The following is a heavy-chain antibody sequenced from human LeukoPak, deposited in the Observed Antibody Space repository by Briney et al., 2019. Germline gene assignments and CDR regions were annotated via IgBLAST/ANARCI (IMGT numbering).Heavy chain of an antibody. CDR1: GGSFSGYY. V-gene: IGHV4-34*01. Sequence: SETLSLTCAVYGGSFSGYYWSWIRQPPGKGLEWIGEINHSGSTNYNPSLKSRVTISVDTSKNQFSLKLSSVTAADTAVYYCARVRGSWQLLDYWGQGTLVTVSS. J-gene: IGHJ4*02. CDR2: INHSGST. D-gene: IGHD6-6*01. CDR3: ARVRGSWQLLDY.